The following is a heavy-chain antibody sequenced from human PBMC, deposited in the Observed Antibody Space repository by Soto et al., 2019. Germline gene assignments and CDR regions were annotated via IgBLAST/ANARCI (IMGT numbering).Heavy chain of an antibody. CDR1: GGSFSGYY. D-gene: IGHD1-1*01. CDR3: ARGRTGTSPFDY. CDR2: INHSGST. V-gene: IGHV4-34*01. J-gene: IGHJ4*02. Sequence: KPSETLSLTCAVYGGSFSGYYWSWIRQPPGKGLEWIGEINHSGSTNYNPSLKSRVTISVDTSKNQFSLKLSSVTAADTAVYYCARGRTGTSPFDYWGQGTLVTVSS.